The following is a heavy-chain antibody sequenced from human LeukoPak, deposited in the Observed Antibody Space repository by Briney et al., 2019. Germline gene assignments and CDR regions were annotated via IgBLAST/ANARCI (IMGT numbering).Heavy chain of an antibody. Sequence: PGGSLRLSCAESGFTFSSCGMHWVRQAPGKGLEWVAFIRYDGSNKYYADSVKGRFTISRYNSKNTLYLQMNSLRAEDTAVYYCAKDYDFWSGYYFPNYYMDVWGKGTTVTVSS. J-gene: IGHJ6*03. CDR3: AKDYDFWSGYYFPNYYMDV. V-gene: IGHV3-30*02. D-gene: IGHD3-3*01. CDR2: IRYDGSNK. CDR1: GFTFSSCG.